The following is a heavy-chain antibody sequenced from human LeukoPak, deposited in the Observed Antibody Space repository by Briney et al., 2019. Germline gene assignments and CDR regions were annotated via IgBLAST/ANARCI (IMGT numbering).Heavy chain of an antibody. D-gene: IGHD3-10*01. J-gene: IGHJ4*02. CDR1: GFTFSIYG. Sequence: GGALRHSCVASGFTFSIYGMHWVRQAPGKGLEWVVVIWYHGSNKYCADPVKGRLTISRDNSMNTLYLQMNSLRAEETAVYYCAKGPHYGSEFDYWGQGTLVTVSS. CDR2: IWYHGSNK. V-gene: IGHV3-33*06. CDR3: AKGPHYGSEFDY.